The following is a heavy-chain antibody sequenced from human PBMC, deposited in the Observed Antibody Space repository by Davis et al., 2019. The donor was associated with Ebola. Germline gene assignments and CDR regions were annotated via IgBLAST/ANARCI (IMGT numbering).Heavy chain of an antibody. CDR1: GFTFSSYS. D-gene: IGHD3-10*01. CDR2: INHSGST. CDR3: ARETYYYGSGSYYKYGMDV. Sequence: ESLKISCAASGFTFSSYSMNWVRQPPGKGLEWIGEINHSGSTNYNPSLKSRVTISVDTSKNQFSLKLSSVTAADTAVYYCARETYYYGSGSYYKYGMDVWGQGTTVTVSS. J-gene: IGHJ6*02. V-gene: IGHV4-34*01.